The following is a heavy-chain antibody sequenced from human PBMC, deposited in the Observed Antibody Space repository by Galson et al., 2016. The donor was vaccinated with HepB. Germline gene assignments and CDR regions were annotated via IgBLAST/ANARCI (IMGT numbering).Heavy chain of an antibody. CDR2: ITRSGDAT. Sequence: SLRLSCAASGFSFSNSGMSWVRQAPGRGLEWVSGITRSGDATHYADFVKGRFTISRDNAKNTVYLQMNSLRAEDTAVYYCGREHCSGGSCYLDYWGQGTMVTVSS. CDR1: GFSFSNSG. CDR3: GREHCSGGSCYLDY. V-gene: IGHV3-23*01. J-gene: IGHJ4*03. D-gene: IGHD2-15*01.